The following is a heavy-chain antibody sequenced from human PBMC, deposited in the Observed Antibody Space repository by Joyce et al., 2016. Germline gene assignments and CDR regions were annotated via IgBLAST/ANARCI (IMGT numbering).Heavy chain of an antibody. Sequence: EVQLVQSGAEVKKPGESLRISCKGSGYSFTSYWISGVRQMPGKGLEWMGRIDPSDSYTNYSPSVQGHVTISADKSISTAYLQWSSLKASDTAMYYCAGVYCSSTSCFTGDAFDIWGQGTMVTVSS. V-gene: IGHV5-10-1*01. CDR3: AGVYCSSTSCFTGDAFDI. J-gene: IGHJ3*02. CDR1: GYSFTSYW. CDR2: IDPSDSYT. D-gene: IGHD2-2*01.